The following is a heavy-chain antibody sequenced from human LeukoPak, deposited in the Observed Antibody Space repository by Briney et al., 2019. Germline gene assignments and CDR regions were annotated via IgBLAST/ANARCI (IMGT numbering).Heavy chain of an antibody. D-gene: IGHD6-13*01. CDR3: ARVRAAAIPYYFDY. J-gene: IGHJ4*02. Sequence: SETLSLTCLVSGGSIRSGNYYWGWIRQPPGKGLEWIGSIYYTGSTYNNPSLKTRVTMSVDTSKNQFSLNLNSVTAADTAVYYCARVRAAAIPYYFDYWGQGTLVTVSS. CDR2: IYYTGST. V-gene: IGHV4-39*07. CDR1: GGSIRSGNYY.